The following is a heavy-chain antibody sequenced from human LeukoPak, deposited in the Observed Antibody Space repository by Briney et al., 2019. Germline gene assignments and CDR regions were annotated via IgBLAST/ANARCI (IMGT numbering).Heavy chain of an antibody. CDR1: GVSIISSHW. J-gene: IGHJ4*02. D-gene: IGHD4-17*01. CDR2: IYHSGTT. Sequence: SGSLSLTCAFSGVSIISSHWWSWARQSPGRGLEWIGEIYHSGTTNYNPSLKSRVTMSVDKSKKQFSLNLSSVTAADTAVYYCATYFYGDYASYYFDRWGQGTLVTVSS. CDR3: ATYFYGDYASYYFDR. V-gene: IGHV4-4*02.